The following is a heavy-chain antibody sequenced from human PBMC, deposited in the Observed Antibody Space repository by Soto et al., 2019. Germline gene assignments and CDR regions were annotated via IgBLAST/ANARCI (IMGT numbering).Heavy chain of an antibody. CDR2: IYYSGST. V-gene: IGHV4-59*08. CDR1: GCSLSRYY. CDR3: ARIDTAMFN. J-gene: IGHJ4*02. Sequence: SETLSLTCTVSGCSLSRYYRSWIRQPPGKGLEWTGYIYYSGSTNYNPSLKSRVTISVDTSKNQFSLKLSSVTAADTAVYYCARIDTAMFNWGQGTLVTVSS. D-gene: IGHD5-18*01.